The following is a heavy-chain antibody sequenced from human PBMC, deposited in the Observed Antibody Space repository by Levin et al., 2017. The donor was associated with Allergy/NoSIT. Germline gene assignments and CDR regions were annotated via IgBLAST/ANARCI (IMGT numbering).Heavy chain of an antibody. CDR2: IKRDGSEK. D-gene: IGHD1-14*01. CDR3: ARLADHSPDY. Sequence: QAGGSLRLSCVASGFTFSNYWMSWVRQAPGKGLEWVAKIKRDGSEKCYADSVKGRFTISRDNAKNSLHLQMNSLGAEDTAVYYCARLADHSPDYWGQGTLVTVSS. CDR1: GFTFSNYW. J-gene: IGHJ4*02. V-gene: IGHV3-7*03.